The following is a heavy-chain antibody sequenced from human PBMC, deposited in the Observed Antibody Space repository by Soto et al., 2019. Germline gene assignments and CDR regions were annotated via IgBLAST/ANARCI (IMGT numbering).Heavy chain of an antibody. V-gene: IGHV4-4*02. CDR1: GDSVSSNKW. CDR3: MMSHGFYKSES. CDR2: MFHSGTS. J-gene: IGHJ5*02. Sequence: QLQLQESGPGLVKPSGTLSLTCAVSGDSVSSNKWWGWVRRSPGKGLEWMADMFHSGTSNYSPSLGSRVTLSIDKSKNQFSLRVNAVTVADTAVYFCMMSHGFYKSESWGQGTLVTVSS. D-gene: IGHD1-1*01.